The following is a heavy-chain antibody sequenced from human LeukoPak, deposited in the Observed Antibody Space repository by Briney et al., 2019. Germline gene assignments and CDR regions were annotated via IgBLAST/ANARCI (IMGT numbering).Heavy chain of an antibody. Sequence: GGSLRLSCAASGFIFSSYAMTWVRQAPGKGLEWVSAISSSVGSTYYADSVKGRFIISRDNSKNTLYLQMNSLRAEDTAVYYCARDWYEDYWGQGTLVTVSS. D-gene: IGHD6-13*01. CDR2: ISSSVGST. CDR3: ARDWYEDY. J-gene: IGHJ4*02. V-gene: IGHV3-23*01. CDR1: GFIFSSYA.